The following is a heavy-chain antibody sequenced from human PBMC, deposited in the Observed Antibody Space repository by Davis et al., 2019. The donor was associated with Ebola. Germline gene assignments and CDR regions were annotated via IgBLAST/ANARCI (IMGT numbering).Heavy chain of an antibody. CDR1: GDSVAGGSGG. Sequence: HSQTLSLTCAISGDSVAGGSGGWNWIRQSPSRGLEWLGRTYYSSKWYNGYAESVKSRITINPDTSTNQLSLQLNSVTPEDTAVYYCVRGWGRSGLDVWGQGTTVTVSS. CDR2: TYYSSKWYN. D-gene: IGHD1-26*01. CDR3: VRGWGRSGLDV. V-gene: IGHV6-1*01. J-gene: IGHJ6*02.